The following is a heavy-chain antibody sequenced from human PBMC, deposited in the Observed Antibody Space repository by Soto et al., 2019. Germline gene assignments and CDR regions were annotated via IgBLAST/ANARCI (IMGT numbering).Heavy chain of an antibody. CDR2: INHSGST. Sequence: SETLSLTCAVYGGSLSGYYWSWIRQPPGKGLEWIGEINHSGSTNYNPSLKSRVTISVDTSKNQFSLKLSSVTAADTAVYYCARGFNAILEWKRGAFDCCGQGTLVTVSS. D-gene: IGHD3-3*01. V-gene: IGHV4-34*01. CDR3: ARGFNAILEWKRGAFDC. CDR1: GGSLSGYY. J-gene: IGHJ4*02.